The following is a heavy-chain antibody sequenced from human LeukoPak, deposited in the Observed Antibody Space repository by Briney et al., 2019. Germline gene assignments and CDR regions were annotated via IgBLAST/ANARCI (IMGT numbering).Heavy chain of an antibody. Sequence: GASVKVSCKASGYTFTSYYMHWVRQAPGQGLEWMGGIIPIFGTANYAQKFQGRVTITADKSTSTAYMELSSLRSEDTAVYYCATMRARETTVVNALDAFDIWGQGTMVTVSS. D-gene: IGHD4-23*01. CDR1: GYTFTSYY. CDR3: ATMRARETTVVNALDAFDI. CDR2: IIPIFGTA. J-gene: IGHJ3*02. V-gene: IGHV1-69*06.